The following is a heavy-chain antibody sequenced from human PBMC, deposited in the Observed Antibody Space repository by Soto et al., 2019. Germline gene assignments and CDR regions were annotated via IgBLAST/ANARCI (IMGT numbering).Heavy chain of an antibody. CDR1: GGTFSSYA. CDR3: ARGVRGYCSSTSCYTHLGY. Sequence: SVKVSCKASGGTFSSYAISWVRQAPGQGLEWMGGIIPIFGTANYAQKFQGRVTITADESTSTAYMELSSLRSEDAAVYYCARGVRGYCSSTSCYTHLGYWGQGTLVTVSS. J-gene: IGHJ4*02. CDR2: IIPIFGTA. D-gene: IGHD2-2*02. V-gene: IGHV1-69*13.